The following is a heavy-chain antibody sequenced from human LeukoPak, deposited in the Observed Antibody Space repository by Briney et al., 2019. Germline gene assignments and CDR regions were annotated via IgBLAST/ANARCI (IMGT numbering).Heavy chain of an antibody. V-gene: IGHV4-59*01. CDR3: AREEVVDGYKFLDY. Sequence: SETLSLTCTVSGGSISSYYWSWIRQPPGKGLERLGYIYYSGSTNYNPSLKSRVTISVDASKNQFSLKLSSVTAADTAVYYCAREEVVDGYKFLDYWGQGTLVTVSS. D-gene: IGHD5-24*01. J-gene: IGHJ4*02. CDR2: IYYSGST. CDR1: GGSISSYY.